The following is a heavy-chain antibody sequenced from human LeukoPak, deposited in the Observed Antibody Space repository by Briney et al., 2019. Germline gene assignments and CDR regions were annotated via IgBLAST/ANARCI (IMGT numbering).Heavy chain of an antibody. Sequence: PGGSLSLSCAAAGFSFSSFAMSWVRQAQGKGLEWVSGISTSGGSTYYADSVKGRFTISRDNSKNTLYVQMSSLRAEDTAEYYCAKSRGAINDVFDIWGQGTMVTVSA. CDR2: ISTSGGST. J-gene: IGHJ3*02. CDR3: AKSRGAINDVFDI. V-gene: IGHV3-23*01. CDR1: GFSFSSFA. D-gene: IGHD3-22*01.